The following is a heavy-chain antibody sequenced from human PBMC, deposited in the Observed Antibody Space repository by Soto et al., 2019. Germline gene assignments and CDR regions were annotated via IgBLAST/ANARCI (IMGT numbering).Heavy chain of an antibody. D-gene: IGHD6-13*01. CDR2: IPYDGSNK. J-gene: IGHJ4*02. Sequence: QVQLVESGGGVVQPGRSLRLSCAASGFTFSSYAMHWVRQAPGKGLEWVAVIPYDGSNKYYADSVKGRFTISRDNSKNTLYLQMNSLRAEDTAVYYCARDGSSSWYYFDYWGQGTLVTVSS. CDR3: ARDGSSSWYYFDY. V-gene: IGHV3-30-3*01. CDR1: GFTFSSYA.